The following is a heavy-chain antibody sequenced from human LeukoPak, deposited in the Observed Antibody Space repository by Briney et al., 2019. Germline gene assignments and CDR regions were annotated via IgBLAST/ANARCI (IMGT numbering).Heavy chain of an antibody. J-gene: IGHJ4*02. CDR3: TRDRGYDYFFDY. Sequence: ASVKVSCKASGYTFTGYYMHWVRQAPGQGLEWMGRINPNSGGTNYAQKFQGRVTMTRDTSISTAYMELSRLRSDDTAMYYCTRDRGYDYFFDYWGQGTLVTVSS. V-gene: IGHV1-2*06. CDR1: GYTFTGYY. CDR2: INPNSGGT. D-gene: IGHD5-12*01.